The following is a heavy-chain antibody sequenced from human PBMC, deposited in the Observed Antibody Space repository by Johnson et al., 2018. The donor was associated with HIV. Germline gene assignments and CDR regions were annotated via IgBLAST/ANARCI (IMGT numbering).Heavy chain of an antibody. Sequence: VQLVESGGGLIQPGGSLRLSCAASGFTVSSNYMSWVRQAPGKGLEWVSVIYSGGSTYYTVSVKGRFTISRDNSKNTLYLTMDSLRAEETAVYCCATPLAHYDSSAYAGGAFDIWGQGTMVTGSS. CDR2: IYSGGST. CDR1: GFTVSSNY. V-gene: IGHV3-53*01. J-gene: IGHJ3*02. D-gene: IGHD3-22*01. CDR3: ATPLAHYDSSAYAGGAFDI.